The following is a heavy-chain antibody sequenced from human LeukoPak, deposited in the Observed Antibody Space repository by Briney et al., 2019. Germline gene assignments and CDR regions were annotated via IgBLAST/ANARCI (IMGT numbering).Heavy chain of an antibody. CDR1: GYTFTSYY. CDR2: INPNSGGT. V-gene: IGHV1-2*02. CDR3: ARDTYYYDSSGYYYVH. Sequence: ASVKVSCKASGYTFTSYYMHWVRQAPGQGLEWMGWINPNSGGTNYAQKFQGRVTMTRDTSISTAYMELSRLRSDDTAVYYCARDTYYYDSSGYYYVHWGQGTLVTVSS. D-gene: IGHD3-22*01. J-gene: IGHJ4*02.